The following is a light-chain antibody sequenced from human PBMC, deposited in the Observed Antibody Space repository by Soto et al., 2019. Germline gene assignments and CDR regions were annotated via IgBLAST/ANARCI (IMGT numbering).Light chain of an antibody. Sequence: QSVLTQPPSASGTPGQVFTISCSGSNSNIGDNSVNWYQQLPGTAPKLLIYSDNRRPSGGPDRLSAAKSGTSASLAISGVQSDDEAEYYCAAWDDSLNSLLFGGGTKLTVL. J-gene: IGLJ3*02. CDR2: SDN. CDR3: AAWDDSLNSLL. CDR1: NSNIGDNS. V-gene: IGLV1-44*01.